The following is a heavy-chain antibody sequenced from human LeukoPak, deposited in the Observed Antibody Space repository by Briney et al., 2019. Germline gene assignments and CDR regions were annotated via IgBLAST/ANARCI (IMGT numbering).Heavy chain of an antibody. D-gene: IGHD6-19*01. Sequence: SETLSLTCTVSGGSISSSSYYWGWIRQPPGKGLEWIGSIYYSGSTYYNPSLKSRVTISVDTSKNQFSLKLSSVTAADTAVYYCAREYSSGWYGGAFDIWGQGTMVTVSS. CDR1: GGSISSSSYY. CDR3: AREYSSGWYGGAFDI. CDR2: IYYSGST. V-gene: IGHV4-39*07. J-gene: IGHJ3*02.